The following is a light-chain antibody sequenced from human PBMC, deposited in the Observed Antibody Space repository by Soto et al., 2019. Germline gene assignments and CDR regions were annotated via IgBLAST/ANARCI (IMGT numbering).Light chain of an antibody. Sequence: QSALTQPRSVSGSPGQSVTISCTGTSSDVGGYNYVSWYQQHPVKAPKLMIYDVSKRPSGVPDRFSGSKSGNTASLTISGLQAEDEADYYCQAYDYSLTASVFGGGTKLTVL. CDR3: QAYDYSLTASV. V-gene: IGLV2-11*01. CDR2: DVS. CDR1: SSDVGGYNY. J-gene: IGLJ3*02.